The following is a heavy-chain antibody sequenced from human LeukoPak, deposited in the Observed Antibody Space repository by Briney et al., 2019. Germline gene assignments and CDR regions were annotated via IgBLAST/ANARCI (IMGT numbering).Heavy chain of an antibody. V-gene: IGHV4-59*01. CDR2: IYYSGST. Sequence: SETLSLTCTVSGGSISSYYWSWIRQPPGKGLEWIGYIYYSGSTNYNPSLKSRVTISVDTSKNQFSLKLSSVTAADTAVYYCTRGSIAYYYMDVWGKGITVTISS. D-gene: IGHD3-22*01. J-gene: IGHJ6*03. CDR3: TRGSIAYYYMDV. CDR1: GGSISSYY.